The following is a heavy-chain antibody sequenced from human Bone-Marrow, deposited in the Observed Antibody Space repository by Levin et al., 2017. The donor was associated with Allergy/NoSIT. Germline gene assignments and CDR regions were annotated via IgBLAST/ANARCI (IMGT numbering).Heavy chain of an antibody. CDR2: RRSSRAST. V-gene: IGHV3-48*01. Sequence: GGSLRRSCAASGFTFRSYGFNWVRQAPGKGLEGRADRRSSRASTYATDSVKGRFTISRDNAKNEVSLQMNSLRAEDTAVYYCARDIVGIGSGASWYYYGMDVWGQGTTVTVSS. CDR1: GFTFRSYG. J-gene: IGHJ6*02. D-gene: IGHD1-26*01. CDR3: ARDIVGIGSGASWYYYGMDV.